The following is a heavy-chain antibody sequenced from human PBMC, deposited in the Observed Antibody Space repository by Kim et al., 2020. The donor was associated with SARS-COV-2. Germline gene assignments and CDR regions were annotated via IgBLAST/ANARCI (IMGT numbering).Heavy chain of an antibody. CDR2: IHQSGST. V-gene: IGHV4-34*01. J-gene: IGHJ6*02. D-gene: IGHD2-2*02. CDR1: GGSFSGHY. Sequence: SETLSLTCAVYGGSFSGHYWSWIRQPPGQGLEWIGEIHQSGSTNYNPSIKSRVTISMDTSKNQFSLRLSSVAAADTGFYYCARGRAGVVPAPILGIGPHYDYFIMDVWGHGTTVTVSS. CDR3: ARGRAGVVPAPILGIGPHYDYFIMDV.